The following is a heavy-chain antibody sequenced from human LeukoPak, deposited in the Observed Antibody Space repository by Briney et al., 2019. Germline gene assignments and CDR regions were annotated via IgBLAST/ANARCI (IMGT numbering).Heavy chain of an antibody. CDR3: AKPSVSGNYPYYFDY. V-gene: IGHV3-33*03. J-gene: IGHJ4*02. Sequence: PGRSLKLSCAASGFTFTSYGMHWVRQAPGKGLEWVAGIWYDGSKKYYADSVKGRFTISRDESKNTLYLQINSLRAEDTAVYYCAKPSVSGNYPYYFDYWGQGTLVTVSS. D-gene: IGHD1-26*01. CDR2: IWYDGSKK. CDR1: GFTFTSYG.